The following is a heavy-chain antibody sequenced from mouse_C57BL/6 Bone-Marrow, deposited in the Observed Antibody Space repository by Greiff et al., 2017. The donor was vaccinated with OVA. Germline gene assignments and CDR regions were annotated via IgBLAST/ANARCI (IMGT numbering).Heavy chain of an antibody. J-gene: IGHJ3*01. CDR2: IHPNSGST. CDR1: GYTFTSYW. V-gene: IGHV1-64*01. Sequence: QVQLQQPGAELVKPGASVKLSCKASGYTFTSYWMHWVKQRPGQGLEWIGMIHPNSGSTNYNEKFKSKATLTVEKSSSTAYMQLSSLTSEDSVVYYCARGEKFITTVVAPAYWGQGTLVTVSA. CDR3: ARGEKFITTVVAPAY. D-gene: IGHD1-1*01.